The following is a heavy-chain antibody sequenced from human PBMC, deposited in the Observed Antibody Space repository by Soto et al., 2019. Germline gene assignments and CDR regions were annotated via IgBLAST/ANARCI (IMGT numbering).Heavy chain of an antibody. CDR1: GFTFSSYG. V-gene: IGHV3-30*18. D-gene: IGHD3-16*01. J-gene: IGHJ6*02. Sequence: PGGSLRLSCAASGFTFSSYGMHWVRQAPGKGLEWVAVISYDGSNKYYADSVKGRFTISRDNSKNTLYLQMNSLRAEDTAVYYCAKVPQPSIPSWVYGMDVWGQGTTVTVSS. CDR3: AKVPQPSIPSWVYGMDV. CDR2: ISYDGSNK.